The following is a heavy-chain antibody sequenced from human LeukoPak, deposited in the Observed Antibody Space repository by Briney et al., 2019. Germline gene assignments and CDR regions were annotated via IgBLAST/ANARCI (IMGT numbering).Heavy chain of an antibody. J-gene: IGHJ4*02. Sequence: GGSLRLSCAASGFTFDDYAMHWVRQAPGKGLEWVAVISWNSGSIGYADSVKGRFTISRDNAKNSLYLQMNSLRAEDTALYYCAKDRSINIAVAGPFDYWGQGTLVTVSS. CDR1: GFTFDDYA. V-gene: IGHV3-9*01. CDR2: ISWNSGSI. CDR3: AKDRSINIAVAGPFDY. D-gene: IGHD6-19*01.